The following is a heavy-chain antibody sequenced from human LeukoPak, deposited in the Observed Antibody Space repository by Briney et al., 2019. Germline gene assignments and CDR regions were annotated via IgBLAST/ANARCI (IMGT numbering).Heavy chain of an antibody. V-gene: IGHV4-59*12. J-gene: IGHJ6*03. CDR3: ARGQGDYGGNSYYYYYMDV. Sequence: SETLSLTCTVSGGSISSYYWSWIRQPPGKGLEWIGYIYYSGSTNYNPSLKSRVTISVDTSKNQFSLKLSSVTAADTAVYYCARGQGDYGGNSYYYYYMDVWGKGTTVTVSS. D-gene: IGHD4-23*01. CDR1: GGSISSYY. CDR2: IYYSGST.